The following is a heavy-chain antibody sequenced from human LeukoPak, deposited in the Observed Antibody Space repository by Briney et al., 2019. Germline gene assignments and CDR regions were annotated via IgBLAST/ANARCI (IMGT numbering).Heavy chain of an antibody. J-gene: IGHJ4*02. V-gene: IGHV3-48*04. CDR1: GFTFSSYS. CDR3: AGIGSSLE. Sequence: GGSLRLSCAASGFTFSSYSMNRVRQAPGKGLEWVSYISSSSSTIYYADSVKGRFTISRDNAKNSLYLQMNSLRAEDTAVYYCAGIGSSLEWGQGTLVTVSS. D-gene: IGHD6-13*01. CDR2: ISSSSSTI.